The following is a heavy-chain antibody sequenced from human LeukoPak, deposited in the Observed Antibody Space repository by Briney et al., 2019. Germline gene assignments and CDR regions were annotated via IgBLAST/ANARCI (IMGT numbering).Heavy chain of an antibody. CDR1: GFTFSSYW. Sequence: PGGSLRLSCAASGFTFSSYWMSWVRQAPGKGLEWVANIKQDGSEKYYVDSVKGRFTISRDNAKNSLYLQMNSLRAEDTAVYYCARDGDYGDLSAFDIWGQGTMVTVSS. CDR2: IKQDGSEK. J-gene: IGHJ3*02. CDR3: ARDGDYGDLSAFDI. V-gene: IGHV3-7*01. D-gene: IGHD4-17*01.